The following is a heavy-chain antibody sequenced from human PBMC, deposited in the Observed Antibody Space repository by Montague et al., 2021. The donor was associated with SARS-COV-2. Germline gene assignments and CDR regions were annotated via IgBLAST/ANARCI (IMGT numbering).Heavy chain of an antibody. V-gene: IGHV4-59*12. Sequence: SETLSLTCTVSGDSINTYYWNWIRQPPGKGLEWLGSIFYTGSTNYNPSLKSRVTMSLDTSKSQFFLKLTSVTAADTAVYYCASQAAGSYFYYGVDVWGQGATVTVSS. J-gene: IGHJ6*02. CDR3: ASQAAGSYFYYGVDV. D-gene: IGHD6-13*01. CDR1: GDSINTYY. CDR2: IFYTGST.